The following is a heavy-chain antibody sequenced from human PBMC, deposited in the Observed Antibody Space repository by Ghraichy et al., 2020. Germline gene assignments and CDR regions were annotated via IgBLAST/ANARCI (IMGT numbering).Heavy chain of an antibody. J-gene: IGHJ6*02. CDR2: ITSSGRTT. CDR1: GFTFSSYG. D-gene: IGHD4/OR15-4a*01. V-gene: IGHV3-48*02. Sequence: GGSLRLSCAASGFTFSSYGMNWVRQAPGKGLEWLSYITSSGRTTSYADSVKGRFTISRDNAKNSLYLQMKSMRDEDTAVYYCVRGSMVVRCYYFAAMDVWGHGTTVTVSS. CDR3: VRGSMVVRCYYFAAMDV.